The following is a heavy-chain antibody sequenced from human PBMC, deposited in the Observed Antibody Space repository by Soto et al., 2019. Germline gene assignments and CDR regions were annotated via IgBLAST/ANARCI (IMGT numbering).Heavy chain of an antibody. CDR3: ARDRFFGVVINNNYYYGMDV. V-gene: IGHV6-1*01. CDR2: TYYRSKWYN. CDR1: GDSVSSNSAA. D-gene: IGHD3-3*01. Sequence: QVQLQQSGPGLVKPSQTLSLTCAISGDSVSSNSAALNWIRQSPSRGLEWLGRTYYRSKWYNDYAVSVKSRITINPDTSKNQFSLQLNSVTPEDTAVYYCARDRFFGVVINNNYYYGMDVWGQGTTVTVSS. J-gene: IGHJ6*02.